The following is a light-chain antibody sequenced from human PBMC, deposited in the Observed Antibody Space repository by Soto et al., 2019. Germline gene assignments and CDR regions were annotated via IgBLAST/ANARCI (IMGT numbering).Light chain of an antibody. V-gene: IGLV2-11*01. Sequence: QSALTQPRSVSGSPGQSVTLSCSGSGSDVGGYDFVSWYQQHPGKAPKLIIYDVSKRPSGVPDRYSGSKSGNTASLTISGLQAEEEADYYCCSFAGTYTVVFGGGTKLTVL. CDR3: CSFAGTYTVV. CDR1: GSDVGGYDF. CDR2: DVS. J-gene: IGLJ2*01.